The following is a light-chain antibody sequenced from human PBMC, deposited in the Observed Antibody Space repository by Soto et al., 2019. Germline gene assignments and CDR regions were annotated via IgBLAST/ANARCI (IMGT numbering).Light chain of an antibody. V-gene: IGKV1-12*01. CDR1: QSIYKW. J-gene: IGKJ4*01. CDR3: QQADSFPLS. CDR2: AAS. Sequence: DIQMTQSPSSVSASIGDRVTISCRASQSIYKWLVWYQQKPGKAPKLLIYAASSLQSGVPSRFSGSGYETDFTLPISSLQPEDFATYYCQQADSFPLSFGGGTKVEI.